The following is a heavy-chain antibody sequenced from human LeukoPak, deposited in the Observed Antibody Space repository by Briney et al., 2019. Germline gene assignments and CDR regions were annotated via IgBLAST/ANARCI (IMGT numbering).Heavy chain of an antibody. CDR2: IWYDGSNK. Sequence: GGSLRLSCAASGITFSSYGMHWVRQAPGKGLEWVAVIWYDGSNKYYADSVKGRFTISRDNSKNTLYLQMNSLRAEDTAVYYCAREKRGYSYGVVFDYWGQGTLVTVSS. CDR1: GITFSSYG. D-gene: IGHD5-18*01. J-gene: IGHJ4*02. CDR3: AREKRGYSYGVVFDY. V-gene: IGHV3-33*01.